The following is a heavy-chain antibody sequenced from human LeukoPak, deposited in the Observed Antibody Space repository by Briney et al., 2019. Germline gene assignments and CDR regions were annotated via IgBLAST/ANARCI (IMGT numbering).Heavy chain of an antibody. CDR1: GGSISSGGYY. Sequence: PSETLSLTCTVSGGSISSGGYYWSWIRQHPGKGLEWIGYIYYSGSTYYNPSLRSRVTISLDRSKNQFSLKLSSVTAADTAVYYCARNCGGDCSHSGALKYFDYWGQGTLVTVSS. V-gene: IGHV4-31*03. CDR3: ARNCGGDCSHSGALKYFDY. CDR2: IYYSGST. D-gene: IGHD2-21*02. J-gene: IGHJ4*02.